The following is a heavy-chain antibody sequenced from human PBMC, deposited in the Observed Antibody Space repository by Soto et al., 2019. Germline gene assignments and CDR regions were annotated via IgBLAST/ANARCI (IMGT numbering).Heavy chain of an antibody. CDR1: GGSISSSGYY. CDR2: IYYFGDT. J-gene: IGHJ3*02. CDR3: ARDSGRNAFDI. V-gene: IGHV4-31*03. Sequence: SETLSLTCTVSGGSISSSGYYWSWIRQQPGKGLEWIGYIYYFGDTYYSPSLKSRLTISVDTSKNQFSLSLSSVTAADTAVYYCARDSGRNAFDIWGQGTMVTVSS.